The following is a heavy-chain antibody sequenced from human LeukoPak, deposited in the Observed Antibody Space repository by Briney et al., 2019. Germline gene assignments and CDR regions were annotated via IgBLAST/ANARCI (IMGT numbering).Heavy chain of an antibody. V-gene: IGHV4-59*01. D-gene: IGHD6-19*01. CDR1: GGSISSYY. J-gene: IGHJ5*02. CDR2: IYYSGST. CDR3: ASVGDGQWLASLSNWFDP. Sequence: SETLSLTCTVSGGSISSYYWSWIRQPPGKGLEWIRYIYYSGSTNYNPSLKSRVTISVDTSKNQFSLKPSSVTAADTAVYYCASVGDGQWLASLSNWFDPWGQGTLVTVSS.